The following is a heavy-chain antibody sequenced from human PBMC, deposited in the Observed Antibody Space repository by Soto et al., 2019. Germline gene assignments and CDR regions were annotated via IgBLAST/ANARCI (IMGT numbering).Heavy chain of an antibody. J-gene: IGHJ6*03. CDR3: ARAWLSFLAF. CDR1: GGSISSYY. CDR2: IYYSGST. Sequence: SETLSLTYTVSGGSISSYYWSWIRQPPGKGLEWIGYIYYSGSTNYNPSLKSRVTISVDTSKNQFSLKLSSVTAADTAVYYCARAWLSFLAFWGKGTSDPV. D-gene: IGHD5-12*01. V-gene: IGHV4-59*01.